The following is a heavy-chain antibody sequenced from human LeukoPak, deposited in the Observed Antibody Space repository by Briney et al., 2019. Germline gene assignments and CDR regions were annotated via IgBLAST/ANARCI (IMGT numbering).Heavy chain of an antibody. V-gene: IGHV1-2*02. CDR1: GYTFTGYY. CDR2: INPNSGGT. Sequence: ASVKVSCKASGYTFTGYYMHWVRQAPGQGLEWMGWINPNSGGTNYAQKFQGRVTMTRDTSISTAYMELSRLRSDDTAVYYCARSGLYCSSTSRRSWFDPWGQGTLVTVSS. J-gene: IGHJ5*02. CDR3: ARSGLYCSSTSRRSWFDP. D-gene: IGHD2-2*01.